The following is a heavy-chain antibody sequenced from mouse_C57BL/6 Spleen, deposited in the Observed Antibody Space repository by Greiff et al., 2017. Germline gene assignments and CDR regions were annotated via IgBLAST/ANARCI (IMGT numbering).Heavy chain of an antibody. CDR3: ARDYYGSSYEEGYYYAMDY. J-gene: IGHJ4*01. Sequence: VQLQQSGAELVRPGASVKLSCKASGYTFTDYYINWVKQRPGQGLEWIARIYPGSGNTYYNEKFKGKATLTAEKSSSTAYMQLSSLTSEDSAVYFCARDYYGSSYEEGYYYAMDYWGQGTSVTVSS. CDR1: GYTFTDYY. V-gene: IGHV1-76*01. D-gene: IGHD1-1*01. CDR2: IYPGSGNT.